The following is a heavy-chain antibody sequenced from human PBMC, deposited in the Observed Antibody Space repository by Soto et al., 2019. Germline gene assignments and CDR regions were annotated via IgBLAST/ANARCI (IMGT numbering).Heavy chain of an antibody. Sequence: ASVKVSCKASGYTFTSYGIGWVRQAPGQGLEWMGWISAYNGNTNHAQNLQGRVTVTTDTSTSTAYMELRSLRSDDTAVYYCAREAAAGTLDYWGQGTLVTVS. CDR2: ISAYNGNT. J-gene: IGHJ4*02. V-gene: IGHV1-18*01. CDR1: GYTFTSYG. D-gene: IGHD6-13*01. CDR3: AREAAAGTLDY.